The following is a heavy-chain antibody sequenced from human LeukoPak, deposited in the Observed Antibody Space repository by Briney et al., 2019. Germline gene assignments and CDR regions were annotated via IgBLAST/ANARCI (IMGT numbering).Heavy chain of an antibody. V-gene: IGHV3-20*04. CDR1: GFRFDDYS. CDR2: INWDGAST. Sequence: GGSLRLSCAASGFRFDDYSMNWVRHVPGKGLEWVAGINWDGASTAYGDSRKGRFTISRDNGKNSLYLQMNSPRVEDTAVYYCGRVHCSTNSCYDYYDYYMDVRGKGTTVTVSS. CDR3: GRVHCSTNSCYDYYDYYMDV. D-gene: IGHD2-2*01. J-gene: IGHJ6*03.